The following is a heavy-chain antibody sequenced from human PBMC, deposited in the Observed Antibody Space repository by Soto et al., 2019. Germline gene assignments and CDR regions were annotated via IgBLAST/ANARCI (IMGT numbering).Heavy chain of an antibody. J-gene: IGHJ4*02. CDR3: ARNRKGNFDY. Sequence: PSETLSLTCTVSGGSIRSYYWSWIRQPPGKGLEWIGYIYYSGSTNYNPSLKSRVTISVDTSKNQFSLKLSSVTAADTAVYYCARNRKGNFDYWGQGTLVTVSS. CDR2: IYYSGST. CDR1: GGSIRSYY. V-gene: IGHV4-59*01.